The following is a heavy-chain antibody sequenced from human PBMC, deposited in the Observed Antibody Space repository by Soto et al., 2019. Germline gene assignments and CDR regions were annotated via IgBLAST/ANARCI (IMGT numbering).Heavy chain of an antibody. CDR2: ISAYNGNT. CDR3: ARDFYYGMDV. Sequence: QVQRVQSGAEVKKPGASVKVSCKASGYTFTSYGISWVRQAPGQGLEWMGWISAYNGNTNYAQKLQGKVPMTTDPSPSTAYMELRNLRSDDPGVYFWARDFYYGMDVWGQGTTVTGS. V-gene: IGHV1-18*01. J-gene: IGHJ6*02. CDR1: GYTFTSYG.